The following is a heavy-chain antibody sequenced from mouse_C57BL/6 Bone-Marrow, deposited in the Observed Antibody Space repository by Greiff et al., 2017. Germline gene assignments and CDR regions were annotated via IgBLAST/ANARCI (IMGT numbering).Heavy chain of an antibody. CDR3: ARMGDYYGSSPYYYAMDY. D-gene: IGHD1-1*01. CDR1: GFSLTSYG. J-gene: IGHJ4*01. V-gene: IGHV2-2*01. CDR2: IWSGGST. Sequence: QVQLKESGPGLVQPSQSLSITCTVSGFSLTSYGVHWVRQSPGKGLEWLGVIWSGGSTDYNAAFISRLSISKDNSKSQVIFKMNSLQADDTAIYYCARMGDYYGSSPYYYAMDYWGQGTSVTVSS.